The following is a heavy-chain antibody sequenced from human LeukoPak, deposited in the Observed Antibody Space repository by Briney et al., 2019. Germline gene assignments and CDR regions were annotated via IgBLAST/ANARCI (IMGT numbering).Heavy chain of an antibody. Sequence: GASVKVSCKASGYTFTSYGISWVRQAPGQGLEWMGWISAYNGNTNYAQKLQGRVTMTTDTSTSTAYMELRSLRSDDTAVHYCARSLEFSGIHVWASEDNWFDPWGQGTLVTVSS. J-gene: IGHJ5*02. CDR1: GYTFTSYG. D-gene: IGHD3-16*01. CDR2: ISAYNGNT. CDR3: ARSLEFSGIHVWASEDNWFDP. V-gene: IGHV1-18*01.